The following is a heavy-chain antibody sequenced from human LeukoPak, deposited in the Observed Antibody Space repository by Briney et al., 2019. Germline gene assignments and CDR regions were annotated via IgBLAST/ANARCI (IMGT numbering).Heavy chain of an antibody. Sequence: GGSLRLSCAASGFTFSSYWMSWVRQAPGKGLEWVANIKQDGSEKYYVDSVKGRFTISRDNAKNSLYLQMNSLRAEDTAVYYCARDLDSGSYYEGGFQHWGQGTLVTVSS. CDR2: IKQDGSEK. D-gene: IGHD1-26*01. CDR3: ARDLDSGSYYEGGFQH. J-gene: IGHJ1*01. V-gene: IGHV3-7*01. CDR1: GFTFSSYW.